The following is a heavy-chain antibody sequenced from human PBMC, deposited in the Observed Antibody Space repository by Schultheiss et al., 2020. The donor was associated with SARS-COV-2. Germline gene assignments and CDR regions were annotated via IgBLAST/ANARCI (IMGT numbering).Heavy chain of an antibody. CDR1: AGSFSGYY. CDR2: VNPSGGT. CDR3: ARQEAGYCDGRRCTAVRSFDY. D-gene: IGHD2-15*01. V-gene: IGHV4-34*01. J-gene: IGHJ4*02. Sequence: SQTLSLTCAVYAGSFSGYYWSWLRQSPGRGLEWIGEVNPSGGTNYNPSLKSRLTMSVDTSKNQFSLKLSSVTAAETAVYYCARQEAGYCDGRRCTAVRSFDYWGRGALVTVSS.